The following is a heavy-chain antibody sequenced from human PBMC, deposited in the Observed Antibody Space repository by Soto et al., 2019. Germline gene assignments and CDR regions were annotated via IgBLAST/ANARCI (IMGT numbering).Heavy chain of an antibody. J-gene: IGHJ4*02. V-gene: IGHV3-7*01. D-gene: IGHD2-2*01. CDR1: GFNFRGYW. CDR2: MNEDGSEI. CDR3: ARDVGFDYAN. Sequence: EVQLVESGGALVQPGGSLRISCVVSGFNFRGYWMSWVRQAPGKGLEWVATMNEDGSEIYYVGSVKGRFAISRDNDEISLHLQMNYVSAEDTGVYFCARDVGFDYANWGQGTLVTVSS.